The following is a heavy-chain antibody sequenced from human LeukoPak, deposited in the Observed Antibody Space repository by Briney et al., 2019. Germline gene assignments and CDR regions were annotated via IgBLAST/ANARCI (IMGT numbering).Heavy chain of an antibody. J-gene: IGHJ4*02. CDR3: ARPHTRGVRGVIGY. D-gene: IGHD3-10*01. CDR2: IYPGDSDA. CDR1: GYSFTSDW. V-gene: IGHV5-51*01. Sequence: GESLKISCKGSGYSFTSDWIGWVRQMPGKGLECMGIIYPGDSDARYSPSFQGQVTISADKSISTAYLQCSSLKASDTAMYYCARPHTRGVRGVIGYWGQGTLVTVSS.